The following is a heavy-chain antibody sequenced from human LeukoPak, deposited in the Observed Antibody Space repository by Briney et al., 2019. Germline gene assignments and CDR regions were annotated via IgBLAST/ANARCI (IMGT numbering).Heavy chain of an antibody. CDR2: ISSSSSTI. CDR1: GFTFSSYS. D-gene: IGHD3-22*01. CDR3: ARDLYYYDSSGYYQGAPYYFDY. V-gene: IGHV3-48*04. J-gene: IGHJ4*02. Sequence: PGGSLRLSCAASGFTFSSYSMNWVRQAPGKGLEWVSYISSSSSTIYYADSVKGRFTISRDNAKNSLYLQMNSLRAEDTAVYYCARDLYYYDSSGYYQGAPYYFDYWGQGTLVTVSS.